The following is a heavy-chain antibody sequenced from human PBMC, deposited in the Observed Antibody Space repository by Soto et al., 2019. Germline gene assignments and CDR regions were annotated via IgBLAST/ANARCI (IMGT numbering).Heavy chain of an antibody. CDR2: ISSSGGTI. J-gene: IGHJ5*02. D-gene: IGHD3-22*01. Sequence: EVRLVESGGGLVQPGGSLRLSCAASGFPFSSYEMNWVRQAPGKGLECISYISSSGGTISYADSVKGRFTISRDNAKNSLYLQMNNLRAEDTAVYYCARGVYDSSGYYYPWGQGTLVTVSS. CDR1: GFPFSSYE. CDR3: ARGVYDSSGYYYP. V-gene: IGHV3-48*03.